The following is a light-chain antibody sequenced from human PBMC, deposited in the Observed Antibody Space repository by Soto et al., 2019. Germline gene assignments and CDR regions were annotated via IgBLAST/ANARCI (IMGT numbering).Light chain of an antibody. J-gene: IGLJ2*01. Sequence: QSVLTQPPSASGSPGQSVTISCTGTKSDIGVYDFVSWYQHHPGKAPRLIIYEVVQRPSGVPDRFSGSKSGNTASLAITGLQAEDEADYYCQSHDSSLSGVLFGGGTKLTVL. CDR2: EVV. V-gene: IGLV2-8*01. CDR1: KSDIGVYDF. CDR3: QSHDSSLSGVL.